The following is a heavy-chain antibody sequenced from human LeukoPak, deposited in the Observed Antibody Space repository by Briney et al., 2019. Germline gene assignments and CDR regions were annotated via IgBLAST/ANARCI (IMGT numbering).Heavy chain of an antibody. D-gene: IGHD3-22*01. V-gene: IGHV4-59*08. Sequence: PSETLSLTCTVSGGSISSYYWSWIRQPPGKGLEWIGYIYYSGSTYYNPSLKSRVTMSADTSKNHLSLRLSSVTVADTAVYYCARVPHSGYYPLDYWGPGTLVTVSS. J-gene: IGHJ4*02. CDR1: GGSISSYY. CDR2: IYYSGST. CDR3: ARVPHSGYYPLDY.